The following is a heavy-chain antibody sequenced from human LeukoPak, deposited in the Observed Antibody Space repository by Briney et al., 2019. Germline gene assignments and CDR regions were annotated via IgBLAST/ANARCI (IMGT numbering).Heavy chain of an antibody. J-gene: IGHJ6*02. CDR2: IYSSGST. CDR1: GVSISSGSYY. Sequence: SETLSLTCTVSGVSISSGSYYWSWLRQPAGKGLEGIGRIYSSGSTNYNPALKSRVTISVATSKNQFSLKLSSVTAADTAVYYCARGRWGIAEDVWGQGTTVTVSS. CDR3: ARGRWGIAEDV. V-gene: IGHV4-61*02. D-gene: IGHD6-13*01.